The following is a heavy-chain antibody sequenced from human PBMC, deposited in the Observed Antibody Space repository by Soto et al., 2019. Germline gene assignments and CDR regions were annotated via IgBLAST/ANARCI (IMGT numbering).Heavy chain of an antibody. Sequence: SETLSLTCAVYGGSFSGYYWSWIRQPPGKGLEWIGEINHSGSTNYNPSLKSRVTISVDTSKNQFSLKLSSVPAADTAVYYCARDYYDSSGYDAFDIWGQGTMVTVSS. CDR2: INHSGST. J-gene: IGHJ3*02. V-gene: IGHV4-34*01. CDR3: ARDYYDSSGYDAFDI. CDR1: GGSFSGYY. D-gene: IGHD3-22*01.